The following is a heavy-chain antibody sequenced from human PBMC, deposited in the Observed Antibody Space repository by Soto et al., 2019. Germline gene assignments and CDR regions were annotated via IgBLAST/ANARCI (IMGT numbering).Heavy chain of an antibody. CDR3: TAKYCSGGSCGDY. CDR2: IKSKTDGGTT. V-gene: IGHV3-15*01. J-gene: IGHJ4*02. CDR1: GFTFSNAW. Sequence: EVQLLESGGGLVQPGGSLRLSCAASGFTFSNAWMSWVRQAPGKGLEWVGRIKSKTDGGTTDYAAPVKGRFTISRDDSKNTLYLQMNSLKTEDTAVYYCTAKYCSGGSCGDYWGQGTLVTVSS. D-gene: IGHD2-15*01.